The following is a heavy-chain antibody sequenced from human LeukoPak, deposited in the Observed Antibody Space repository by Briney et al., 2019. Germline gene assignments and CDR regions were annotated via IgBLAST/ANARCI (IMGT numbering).Heavy chain of an antibody. CDR2: INPNSGGT. CDR3: ARDKSLYGFDY. D-gene: IGHD2-8*01. Sequence: ASVEVSCKASGYTLTNNYMHWVRQAPGQGLEWMGWINPNSGGTNYAQKFQGRVTMTRDTSISTAYMELSRLRSDDTAVYYCARDKSLYGFDYWGQGTLVTVCS. CDR1: GYTLTNNY. J-gene: IGHJ4*02. V-gene: IGHV1-2*02.